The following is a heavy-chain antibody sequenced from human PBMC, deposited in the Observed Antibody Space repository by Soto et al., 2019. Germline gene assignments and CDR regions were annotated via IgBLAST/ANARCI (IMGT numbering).Heavy chain of an antibody. J-gene: IGHJ4*02. CDR2: VNPSGGHT. V-gene: IGHV1-46*01. CDR1: GDTFTDNY. Sequence: QVQLMQSGAEVKKPGASVKVSCKASGDTFTDNYIHWVRQAPGQGLEWMGTVNPSGGHTTYAQHFLGRVTMTRNTSTSTLYKELTSLTSHDTAGYYCASGGKVVVVTAALDYWGQGTLVTVSS. CDR3: ASGGKVVVVTAALDY. D-gene: IGHD2-21*02.